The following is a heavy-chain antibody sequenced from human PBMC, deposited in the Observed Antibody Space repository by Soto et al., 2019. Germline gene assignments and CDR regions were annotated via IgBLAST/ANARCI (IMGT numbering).Heavy chain of an antibody. J-gene: IGHJ6*02. V-gene: IGHV1-69*02. CDR3: ARFRGSYGMDV. CDR2: IIPILGIA. CDR1: GGTFSSYT. D-gene: IGHD3-10*01. Sequence: QVQLVQSGAEVKKPGSSVKVSCKASGGTFSSYTISWVRQAPGQGLEWMGRIIPILGIANYAQKFQGRVTINEDKSTITAYMELSSLRSEDTAVYYCARFRGSYGMDVWCQGTTVTVSS.